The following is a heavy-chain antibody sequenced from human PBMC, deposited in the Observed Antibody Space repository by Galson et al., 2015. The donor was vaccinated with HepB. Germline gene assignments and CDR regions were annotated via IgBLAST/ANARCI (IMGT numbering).Heavy chain of an antibody. V-gene: IGHV1-3*01. J-gene: IGHJ4*02. CDR2: INVGNGNT. CDR3: VRGNEYFDY. Sequence: SVKVSCKASGYTFISHVLHWARQAPGQRLEWMGWINVGNGNTKYSERFQGRVTISRDTSASTVYMEMSSLRSEDTAVYYCVRGNEYFDYWGQGSLVTVSS. CDR1: GYTFISHV.